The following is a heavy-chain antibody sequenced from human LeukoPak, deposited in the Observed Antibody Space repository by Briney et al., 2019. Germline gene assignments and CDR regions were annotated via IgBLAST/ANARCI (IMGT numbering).Heavy chain of an antibody. CDR2: ITSTSSHV. CDR3: ARADMTTITYPEY. Sequence: PGGSLRLSCAASGFTFRSYSMNWVRQAPGTGLEWVASITSTSSHVYYADPVKGRFTISRDNAKDSLYLQMNSLRAEDTALYYCARADMTTITYPEYWGQGTPVTVSS. J-gene: IGHJ4*02. D-gene: IGHD5-24*01. V-gene: IGHV3-21*01. CDR1: GFTFRSYS.